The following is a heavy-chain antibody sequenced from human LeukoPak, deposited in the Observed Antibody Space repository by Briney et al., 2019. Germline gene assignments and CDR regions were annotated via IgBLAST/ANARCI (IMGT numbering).Heavy chain of an antibody. CDR2: IKQDGSEK. D-gene: IGHD6-13*01. V-gene: IGHV3-7*01. Sequence: GGSLRLSCAASGFYFSNYWMSWVRQAPGKGLEWVANIKQDGSEKYYVDSVKGRFTISRDNAKNSLYLQMNSLRAEDTAVYYCARDSTIISSSWLNWFDPWGQGTLVTVSS. CDR1: GFYFSNYW. CDR3: ARDSTIISSSWLNWFDP. J-gene: IGHJ5*02.